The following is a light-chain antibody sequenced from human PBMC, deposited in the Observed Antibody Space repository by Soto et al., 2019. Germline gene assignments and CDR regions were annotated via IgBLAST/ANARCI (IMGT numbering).Light chain of an antibody. CDR2: DVS. J-gene: IGLJ3*02. CDR3: SSYTSSSTWV. CDR1: SSDLGSYNY. V-gene: IGLV2-14*01. Sequence: QSVLTQPASVSGSPGQSITISCTGTSSDLGSYNYVSWYQHHPGKAPKLMIYDVSNRPSGVSNRFSGSKSGNTASLTISGLQAEDEAEYYCSSYTSSSTWVFGGGTKLTVL.